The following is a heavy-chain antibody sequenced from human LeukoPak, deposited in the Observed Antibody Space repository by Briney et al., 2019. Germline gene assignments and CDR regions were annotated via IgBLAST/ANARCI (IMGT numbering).Heavy chain of an antibody. CDR3: ARSRQASGLFNS. J-gene: IGHJ5*01. CDR1: GYAITSGGFS. Sequence: PSQTLSLTCTVSGYAITSGGFSWNWIRQPPGKGLEWIGCIYDRGPAYYNPSLKSRFTISVDRPKNQFFLNVTSLTAADTAVYYCARSRQASGLFNSWGQGTLVVVPS. CDR2: IYDRGPA. D-gene: IGHD3-10*01. V-gene: IGHV4-30-2*01.